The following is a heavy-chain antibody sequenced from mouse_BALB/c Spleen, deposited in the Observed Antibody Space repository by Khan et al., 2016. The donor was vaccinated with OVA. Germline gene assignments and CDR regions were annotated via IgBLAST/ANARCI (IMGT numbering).Heavy chain of an antibody. J-gene: IGHJ3*01. Sequence: QVQLKQSGPGLVAPSQTLSITCTVSGFSLSNYGVHWVRQPPGKGLEWLGVIWAGGSTNHNSALMSRLSISKDDSKSQVVLKMNSLQTDATAMYYWARSFYNGAWFAYWGQGTLVTVSA. V-gene: IGHV2-9*02. D-gene: IGHD1-3*01. CDR2: IWAGGST. CDR3: ARSFYNGAWFAY. CDR1: GFSLSNYG.